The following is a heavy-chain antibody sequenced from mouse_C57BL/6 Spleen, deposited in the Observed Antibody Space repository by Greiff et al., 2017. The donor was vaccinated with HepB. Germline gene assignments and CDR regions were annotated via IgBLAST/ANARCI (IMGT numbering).Heavy chain of an antibody. Sequence: EVKLMESEGGLVQPGSSMKLSCTASGFTFSDYYMAWVRQVPEKGLEWVANINYDGSSTYYLDSLKSRFIISRDNAKNILYLQMSSLKSEDTATYYCARVDYYYGRGYWYFDVWGTGTTVTVSS. CDR1: GFTFSDYY. D-gene: IGHD1-1*01. J-gene: IGHJ1*03. CDR3: ARVDYYYGRGYWYFDV. V-gene: IGHV5-16*01. CDR2: INYDGSST.